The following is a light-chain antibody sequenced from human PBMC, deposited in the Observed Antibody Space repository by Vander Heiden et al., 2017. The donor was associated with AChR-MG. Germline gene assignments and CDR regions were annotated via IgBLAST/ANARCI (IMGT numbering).Light chain of an antibody. CDR3: AAWDDSLNAYG. V-gene: IGLV1-44*01. J-gene: IGLJ1*01. CDR2: NDS. Sequence: VLTQPPPAPGTPVPRFTISSSGNSSNMGRNTVGWYQQLPGPTPTLLSYNDSQRPSAVPDRFSGSKSGTSASLAISGLQSEDEADYYCAAWDDSLNAYGCGTGTKV. CDR1: SSNMGRNT.